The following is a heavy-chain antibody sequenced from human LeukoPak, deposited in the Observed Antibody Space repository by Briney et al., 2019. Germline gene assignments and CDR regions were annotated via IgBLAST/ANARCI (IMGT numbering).Heavy chain of an antibody. J-gene: IGHJ4*02. V-gene: IGHV3-48*01. CDR1: GFTFNIYS. D-gene: IGHD6-19*01. CDR2: ISSSSSTI. CDR3: ALNRGSGWYFHY. Sequence: GGSLRLSCAASGFTFNIYSMSWVRQAPGKGLEWVSYISSSSSTIYYADSVKGRFTISRDNSKNTLYLQMNSLRAEDTAVYYCALNRGSGWYFHYWGQGTLVTVSS.